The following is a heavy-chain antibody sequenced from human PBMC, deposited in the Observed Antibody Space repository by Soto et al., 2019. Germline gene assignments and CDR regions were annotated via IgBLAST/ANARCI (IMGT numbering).Heavy chain of an antibody. Sequence: QVPLQESGPGLVRPSETLSLTCSVSGGSITSPNYFWGWVRRAPGRGPEWICNIFYNGRTDYRPSLQSRFPISVDTSRNQVSLRLASVTAANTAIYDCARGAFSAEYKSDWFAPWGHGTLVTVSS. CDR3: ARGAFSAEYKSDWFAP. J-gene: IGHJ5*02. CDR2: IFYNGRT. D-gene: IGHD3-3*02. CDR1: GGSITSPNYF. V-gene: IGHV4-39*01.